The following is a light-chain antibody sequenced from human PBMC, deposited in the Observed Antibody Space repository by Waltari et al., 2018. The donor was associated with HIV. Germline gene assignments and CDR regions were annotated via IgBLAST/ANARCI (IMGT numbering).Light chain of an antibody. CDR1: SRSVASNY. CDR2: EDN. Sequence: FMLAQPHPVSESQGKTVTISCIRISRSVASNYVKLSQQRPGTSPTTVIYEDNQRPSGVPGRFSGSIDSSSNSASLTISALKTEDEADYYCQSYDSSTPVVFGGGTKLTV. V-gene: IGLV6-57*01. J-gene: IGLJ2*01. CDR3: QSYDSSTPVV.